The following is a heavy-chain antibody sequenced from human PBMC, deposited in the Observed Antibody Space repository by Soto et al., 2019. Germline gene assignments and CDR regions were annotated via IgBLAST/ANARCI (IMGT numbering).Heavy chain of an antibody. V-gene: IGHV1-69*08. Sequence: QVQLVQSGAEVKKPGSSVKVSCKAPGGTFSTYIISWVRQAPGQGLEWMGRIIPIPDITDNAQKFQGRVTFSADKSTSPAYMELSSLRSEDTAVYYCARDRITTRVDAFDLWGQGTMVTVSS. CDR1: GGTFSTYI. D-gene: IGHD3-3*01. CDR2: IIPIPDIT. J-gene: IGHJ3*01. CDR3: ARDRITTRVDAFDL.